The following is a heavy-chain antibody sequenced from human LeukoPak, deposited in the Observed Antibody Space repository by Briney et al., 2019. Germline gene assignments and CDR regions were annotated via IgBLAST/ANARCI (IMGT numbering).Heavy chain of an antibody. CDR3: ARVDCSSTSCYAVYMDV. D-gene: IGHD2-2*01. Sequence: SETLSLTCTVSGGSISSSSYYWGWIRQPPGKGLEWIGSIYYSGSTYYKPSLKSRVTISVDTSKNQFSLKLSSVTAADTAVYYCARVDCSSTSCYAVYMDVWGKGTTVTVSS. CDR2: IYYSGST. V-gene: IGHV4-39*07. J-gene: IGHJ6*03. CDR1: GGSISSSSYY.